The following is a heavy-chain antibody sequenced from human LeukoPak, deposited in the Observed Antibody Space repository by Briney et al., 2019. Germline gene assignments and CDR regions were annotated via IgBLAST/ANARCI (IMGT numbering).Heavy chain of an antibody. CDR2: ISYTVTT. J-gene: IGHJ4*02. CDR1: GDSISKYY. V-gene: IGHV4-59*08. Sequence: PSETLSLTCTVSGDSISKYYWSWIRQPPGGGLECIGYISYTVTTTYTPSLMTRVTITSDTPKNQFSLKLTSVTAADTAVYHCASSSGWYREIDYWGQGTLVTVSS. CDR3: ASSSGWYREIDY. D-gene: IGHD6-19*01.